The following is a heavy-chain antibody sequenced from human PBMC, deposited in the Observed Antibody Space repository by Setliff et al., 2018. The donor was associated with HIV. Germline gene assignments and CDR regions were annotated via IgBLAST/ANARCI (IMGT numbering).Heavy chain of an antibody. CDR1: GFTFATHW. CDR3: ARDHHYDSGSFPLY. CDR2: IDPNGGVQ. D-gene: IGHD3-10*01. V-gene: IGHV3-7*03. J-gene: IGHJ4*02. Sequence: PGGSLRLSCAASGFTFATHWMSWVRHSPEKGLEWVANIDPNGGVQYYADFVRGRFTISRDNAEKLLYLQLNNLRGEDTATYYCARDHHYDSGSFPLYWGQGALVTAPQ.